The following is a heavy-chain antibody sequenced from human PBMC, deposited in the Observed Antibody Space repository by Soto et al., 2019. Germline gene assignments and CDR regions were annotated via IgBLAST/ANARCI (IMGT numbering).Heavy chain of an antibody. Sequence: GGSLRLSCAASGFTFSSYAMSWVRQAPGKGLEWVSGISGSGGSTHYADSVKGRFTISRDNSKNTLYLQMNSLRAEDTAVYYCATEKYDSSGSYFDYWGQGALVTVSS. D-gene: IGHD3-22*01. CDR3: ATEKYDSSGSYFDY. V-gene: IGHV3-23*01. J-gene: IGHJ4*02. CDR2: ISGSGGST. CDR1: GFTFSSYA.